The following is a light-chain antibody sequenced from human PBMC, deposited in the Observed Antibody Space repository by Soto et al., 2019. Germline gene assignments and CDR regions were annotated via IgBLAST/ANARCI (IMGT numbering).Light chain of an antibody. CDR2: GSS. Sequence: DIQMTQSPSTLSGSVGDRVTITCRASQTISSWLAWYQQKPGKAPKLLISGSSIRATGIPKRFSGSASGTNFTLTISSLEPEDFAVFYCQQYGSSPFTFGPGTKVDIK. CDR3: QQYGSSPFT. J-gene: IGKJ3*01. V-gene: IGKV1-5*01. CDR1: QTISSW.